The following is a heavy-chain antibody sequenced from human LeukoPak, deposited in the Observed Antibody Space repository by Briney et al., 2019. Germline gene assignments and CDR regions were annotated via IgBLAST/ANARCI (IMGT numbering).Heavy chain of an antibody. CDR3: ARDLVHYDFWSGYSGPRIPGY. V-gene: IGHV1-18*01. D-gene: IGHD3-3*01. J-gene: IGHJ4*02. CDR1: GYTFTSYG. Sequence: ASVTVSCKASGYTFTSYGISWVRQAPGQGLEWMGWISAYNGNTNYAQKLQGRVTMTTDTSTSTAYMELRSLRSDDTAVYYCARDLVHYDFWSGYSGPRIPGYWGQGTLVTVSS. CDR2: ISAYNGNT.